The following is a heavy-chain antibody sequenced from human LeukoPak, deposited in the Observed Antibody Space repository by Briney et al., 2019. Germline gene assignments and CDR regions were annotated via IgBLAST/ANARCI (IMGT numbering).Heavy chain of an antibody. Sequence: SETLSLTCTVSGGSISSYYWSWIRQPPGKGLEWICNIYDSGSTNYNPSLESRVTISIDTSKSQFSLKLTSVTAADTAVYYCVRVLYRGSSSRGWIDFWGQGTLVTVSS. CDR1: GGSISSYY. J-gene: IGHJ4*02. D-gene: IGHD6-19*01. CDR3: VRVLYRGSSSRGWIDF. V-gene: IGHV4-59*01. CDR2: IYDSGST.